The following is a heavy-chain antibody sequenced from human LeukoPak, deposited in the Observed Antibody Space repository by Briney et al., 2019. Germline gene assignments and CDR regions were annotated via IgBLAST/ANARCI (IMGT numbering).Heavy chain of an antibody. CDR3: AKTLEGGKGF. Sequence: PGGSLRLSCAASGFTFSSHAMSWVRQAPGKGLEWVSGISGSGSSIYYADSVKGRFSISRDNSKNTLYLQMNSLRAEDMAEYYCAKTLEGGKGFWGQGTQVTVSS. V-gene: IGHV3-23*01. D-gene: IGHD1-1*01. CDR2: ISGSGSSI. J-gene: IGHJ4*02. CDR1: GFTFSSHA.